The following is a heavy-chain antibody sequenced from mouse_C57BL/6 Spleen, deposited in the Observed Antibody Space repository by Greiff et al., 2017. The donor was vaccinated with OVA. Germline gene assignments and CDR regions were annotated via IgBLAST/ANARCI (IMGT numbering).Heavy chain of an antibody. V-gene: IGHV14-4*01. D-gene: IGHD1-1*01. CDR1: GFNIKDDY. J-gene: IGHJ2*01. CDR3: TTGGSSYGFDY. Sequence: VQLQQSGAELVRPGASVKLSCTASGFNIKDDYMHWVKQRPEQGLEWIGWIDPENGDTEYASKFQGKATITADTSSNTAYLQLSSLTSEDTAVYHCTTGGSSYGFDYWGQGTTLTVSS. CDR2: IDPENGDT.